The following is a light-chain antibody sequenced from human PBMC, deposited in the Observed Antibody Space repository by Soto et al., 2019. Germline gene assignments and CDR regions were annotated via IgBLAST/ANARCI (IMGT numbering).Light chain of an antibody. J-gene: IGLJ2*01. V-gene: IGLV2-14*03. CDR3: SSYTSSNTLV. CDR1: SNDVGGYNF. CDR2: DVS. Sequence: QSVLTQPASVSGSPGQSITISCTGTSNDVGGYNFVSWYQQHPGKAPKLMINDVSNRPSGVSNRFSGSKSGYTASLTISGLQAEDDADYYCSSYTSSNTLVFGGGTKLTVL.